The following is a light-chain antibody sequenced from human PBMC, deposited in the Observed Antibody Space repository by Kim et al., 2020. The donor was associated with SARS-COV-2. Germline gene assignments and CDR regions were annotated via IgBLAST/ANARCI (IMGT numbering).Light chain of an antibody. CDR2: DVT. CDR1: SSDIGRYNY. CDR3: SSYTTGTTLVV. V-gene: IGLV2-14*03. Sequence: QSIPIPCTGTSSDIGRYNYVSWYQQHPGKAPKLMIYDVTNRPSGVSNRFSGSKSGNTASLTISGLQAEDEAVYYCSSYTTGTTLVVFGGGTQLTVL. J-gene: IGLJ2*01.